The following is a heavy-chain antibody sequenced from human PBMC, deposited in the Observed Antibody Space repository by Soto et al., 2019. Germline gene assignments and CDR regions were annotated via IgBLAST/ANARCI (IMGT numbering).Heavy chain of an antibody. J-gene: IGHJ1*01. CDR1: GGSISSSSYY. CDR3: ASLTGIAAAGTYFQH. D-gene: IGHD6-13*01. CDR2: IYYSGST. V-gene: IGHV4-39*01. Sequence: SETLSLTCTVSGGSISSSSYYWGWIRQPPGKGLEWIGSIYYSGSTYYNPSLKSRVTISVDTSKNQFSLKLSSVTAADTAVYYCASLTGIAAAGTYFQHWGQGTLVTVSS.